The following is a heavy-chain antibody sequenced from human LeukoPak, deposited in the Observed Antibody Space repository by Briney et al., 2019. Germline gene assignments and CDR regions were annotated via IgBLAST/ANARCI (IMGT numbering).Heavy chain of an antibody. J-gene: IGHJ4*02. Sequence: QSGGSLRLSCAASGFTVSTNYMSWVRQAPGKGLEWASVIYSGGSTYYVDSVKGRFTISRDNSKNTLYLQMNSLKAEDTAVYYCVREGYSSGWFRNWGQGTLVSVSS. V-gene: IGHV3-53*01. D-gene: IGHD6-19*01. CDR1: GFTVSTNY. CDR3: VREGYSSGWFRN. CDR2: IYSGGST.